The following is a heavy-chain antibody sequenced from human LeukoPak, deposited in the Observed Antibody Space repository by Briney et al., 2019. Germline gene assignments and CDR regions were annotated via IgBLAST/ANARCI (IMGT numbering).Heavy chain of an antibody. J-gene: IGHJ4*02. CDR3: ARYHSSWDLDY. CDR1: GFTFSNYW. Sequence: GGSLRLSCAASGFTFSNYWMSWVRQAPGKGLEWVANIKQDGSEKYYVGSVKGRFTISRDNAKNSLYLQMNSLRAEDTAVYYCARYHSSWDLDYWGQGTLVTASS. V-gene: IGHV3-7*01. D-gene: IGHD6-13*01. CDR2: IKQDGSEK.